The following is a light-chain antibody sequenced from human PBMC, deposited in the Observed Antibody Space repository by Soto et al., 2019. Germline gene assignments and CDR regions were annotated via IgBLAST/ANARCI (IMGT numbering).Light chain of an antibody. Sequence: QSVLTKPASVSGSPGQSIAISCTGSSSDVGIYNYVSWYQQHPGKVPKLIIYEVTNRPSGVSNRFSGSNSGNTASLTISGLHAEDEADYYCSSYTTSSTRVFGTGTKVTVL. J-gene: IGLJ1*01. CDR1: SSDVGIYNY. CDR3: SSYTTSSTRV. V-gene: IGLV2-14*01. CDR2: EVT.